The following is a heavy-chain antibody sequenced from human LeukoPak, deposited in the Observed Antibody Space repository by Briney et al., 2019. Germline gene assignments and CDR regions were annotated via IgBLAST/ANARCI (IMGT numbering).Heavy chain of an antibody. V-gene: IGHV1-3*03. D-gene: IGHD6-19*01. CDR2: INAGNGNT. CDR1: GYTFTSYA. J-gene: IGHJ4*02. CDR3: ARVVRYSSGPLTDLLPYYFDY. Sequence: ASVKVSCKASGYTFTSYAMRWVRQAPGQRLEWMGWINAGNGNTKYSQEFQGRVTITRDTSASAVYMELSSLRSDDMAVYYCARVVRYSSGPLTDLLPYYFDYWGQGTLVTVSS.